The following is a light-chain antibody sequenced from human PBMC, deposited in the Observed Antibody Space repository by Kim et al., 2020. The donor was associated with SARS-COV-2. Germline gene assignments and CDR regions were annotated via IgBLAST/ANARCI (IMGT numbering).Light chain of an antibody. CDR2: WAS. Sequence: DIVMTQSPDSLAVSLGERATINCRSSQSVLHSSNSNNYLAWYQQKPGQPPKLLIYWASTRESGVPDRFSGSGSGSDFTLTISSLQAEDAAVYYCQQYYSTPYTFGQGTKLEI. J-gene: IGKJ2*01. CDR3: QQYYSTPYT. CDR1: QSVLHSSNSNNY. V-gene: IGKV4-1*01.